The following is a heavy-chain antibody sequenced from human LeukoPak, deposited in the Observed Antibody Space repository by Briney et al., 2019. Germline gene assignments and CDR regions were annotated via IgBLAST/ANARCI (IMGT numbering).Heavy chain of an antibody. CDR1: GFTFSSYG. CDR2: ISYDGSNK. V-gene: IGHV3-30*18. D-gene: IGHD1-1*01. CDR3: AKGAGTFGYGMDV. Sequence: PGRSLRLSCAASGFTFSSYGMHWVRQAPGKGLEWVAVISYDGSNKYYADSVKGRFTTSRDNSKNTLYLQMNSLRAEDTAVYYCAKGAGTFGYGMDVWGQGTTVTVSS. J-gene: IGHJ6*02.